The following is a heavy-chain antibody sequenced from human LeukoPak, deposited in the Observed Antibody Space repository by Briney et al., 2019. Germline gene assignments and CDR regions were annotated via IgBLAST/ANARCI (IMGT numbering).Heavy chain of an antibody. CDR2: ISIEGGSI. J-gene: IGHJ4*02. CDR1: GFTFSSYG. V-gene: IGHV3-30*03. CDR3: AREPILTAGIYLDY. Sequence: GGSLRLSCAASGFTFSSYGMHWVRQAPGRGLEWAAVISIEGGSIFYVDSVKGRFTISRNNSKNTLYLQMNSLRAEDPAVYYCAREPILTAGIYLDYRGQATLPTVSP. D-gene: IGHD2-21*01.